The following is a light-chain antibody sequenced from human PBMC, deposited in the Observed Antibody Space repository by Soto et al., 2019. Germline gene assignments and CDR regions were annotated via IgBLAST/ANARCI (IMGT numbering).Light chain of an antibody. Sequence: QSVLTQPPSVSGAPGQRVTISCTGSSSNIGAGYDVHGYQQLPGTAPKLLIYANSNRPSGVPDRVSGSKSGTSASLAITGLQAEDEADYYCQSYDTSPHVVFGGGTKLTVL. CDR2: ANS. J-gene: IGLJ2*01. CDR3: QSYDTSPHVV. CDR1: SSNIGAGYD. V-gene: IGLV1-40*01.